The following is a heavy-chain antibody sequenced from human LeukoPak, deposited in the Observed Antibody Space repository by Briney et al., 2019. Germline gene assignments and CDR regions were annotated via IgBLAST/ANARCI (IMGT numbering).Heavy chain of an antibody. D-gene: IGHD5-12*01. CDR1: GFTFSYFG. V-gene: IGHV3-30*18. CDR2: ISYDGSNK. CDR3: AKDPRSGYDKGVWFDP. Sequence: GGSLRLSCAASGFTFSYFGLHWVRQAPGKGLEWVAVISYDGSNKFYADSVKGRFTISRDNSKNTLYLQMSSLTAEDTALYYCAKDPRSGYDKGVWFDPRGQGTAVTVSS. J-gene: IGHJ5*02.